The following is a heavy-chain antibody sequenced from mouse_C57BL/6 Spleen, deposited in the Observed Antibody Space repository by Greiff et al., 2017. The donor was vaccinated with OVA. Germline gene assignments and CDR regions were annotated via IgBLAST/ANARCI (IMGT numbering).Heavy chain of an antibody. V-gene: IGHV5-16*01. CDR1: GFTFSDYY. Sequence: DVKLVESEGGLVQPGSSMKLSCTASGFTFSDYYMAWVRQVPEKGLEWVANINYDGSSTYYLDSLKSRFIISRDNAKNILYLQMSSLKSEDTATYYCARDEGYYGSSSAWFAYWGQGTLVTVSA. D-gene: IGHD1-1*01. CDR2: INYDGSST. J-gene: IGHJ3*01. CDR3: ARDEGYYGSSSAWFAY.